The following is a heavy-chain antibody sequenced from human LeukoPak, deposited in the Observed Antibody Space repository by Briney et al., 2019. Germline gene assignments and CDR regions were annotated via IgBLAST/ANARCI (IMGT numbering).Heavy chain of an antibody. D-gene: IGHD6-19*01. CDR2: ISSSGSTI. V-gene: IGHV3-48*03. Sequence: GGSLRLSCAASGFTFSSYEMNWVRQAPGKGLEWVSYISSSGSTIYYADSVKGRFTISRDNAKNSLYLQMNSLRAEDTAVYYCAREGGSGWHHYFDYWGQGTLVTVSS. J-gene: IGHJ4*02. CDR3: AREGGSGWHHYFDY. CDR1: GFTFSSYE.